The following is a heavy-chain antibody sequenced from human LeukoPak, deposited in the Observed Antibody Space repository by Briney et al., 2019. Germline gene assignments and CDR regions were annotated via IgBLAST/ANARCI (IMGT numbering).Heavy chain of an antibody. CDR2: ISYDGSNK. CDR1: GFTLSSYG. CDR3: SKAHSTGWFYFDY. J-gene: IGHJ4*02. V-gene: IGHV3-30*18. Sequence: PGGSLRLSCAASGFTLSSYGMHWVRQAPGKGLEWVAVISYDGSNKYYADSVKGRFTISRDNAKNTLYLQIHSLRVEDTAVYCCSKAHSTGWFYFDYWGQGTLVTVSS. D-gene: IGHD6-19*01.